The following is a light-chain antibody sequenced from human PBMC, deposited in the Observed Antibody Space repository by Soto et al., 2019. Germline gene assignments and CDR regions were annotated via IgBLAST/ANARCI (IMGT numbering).Light chain of an antibody. J-gene: IGKJ4*01. CDR2: DAS. CDR1: QSVRSY. Sequence: EIVLTQSPATLSLSPGERATLSCRARQSVRSYLAWYQQKPGQAPRLRIYDASNRATGIPARFSGSGSGTDFTLTISSLEPEAFAVYFCQQRSNWPPTFGGGTEVEIK. V-gene: IGKV3-11*01. CDR3: QQRSNWPPT.